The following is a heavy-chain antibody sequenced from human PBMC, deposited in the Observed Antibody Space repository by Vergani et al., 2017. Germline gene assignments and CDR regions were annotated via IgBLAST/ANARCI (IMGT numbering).Heavy chain of an antibody. J-gene: IGHJ6*03. Sequence: QVQLVQSGAEVKKPGSSVKVSCKASGGTFSSYAISWVRQAPGQGLEWMGGIIPIFGTANYAQKFQGRVTITADESTSTAYMELSSLRSEDTAVYYCARVEYXSSWYTGGSYYYYYMDVWGKGTTVTVSS. CDR2: IIPIFGTA. CDR1: GGTFSSYA. CDR3: ARVEYXSSWYTGGSYYYYYMDV. D-gene: IGHD6-13*01. V-gene: IGHV1-69*13.